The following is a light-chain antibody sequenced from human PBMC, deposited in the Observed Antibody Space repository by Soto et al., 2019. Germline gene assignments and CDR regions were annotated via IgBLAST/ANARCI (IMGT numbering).Light chain of an antibody. Sequence: QSVLTQPASVSGSPGQSITISCTGTSSDVGGYNYVPWYQQHPGKAPKLMIYDVSNRPSGVSNRFSGSKSGNTASLTISGLQAEDEADYYCSSYTSSSTGYVLFGGGTKLTVL. V-gene: IGLV2-14*01. J-gene: IGLJ2*01. CDR1: SSDVGGYNY. CDR3: SSYTSSSTGYVL. CDR2: DVS.